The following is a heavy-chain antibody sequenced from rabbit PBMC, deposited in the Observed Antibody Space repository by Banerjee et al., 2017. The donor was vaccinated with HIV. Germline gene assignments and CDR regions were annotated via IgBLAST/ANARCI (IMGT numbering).Heavy chain of an antibody. V-gene: IGHV1S40*01. J-gene: IGHJ3*01. Sequence: QSLEESGGGLVKPEGSPTLTCKASGFDFSSNAICWVRQAPGKGLEWIGTIYAGSSGSAYYASWVNGRFTISKTSSTTVTLQMTSLTAADTATYFCARDRDWTLDLWGQGTLVTVS. CDR2: IYAGSSGSA. CDR3: ARDRDWTLDL. CDR1: GFDFSSNA. D-gene: IGHD4-2*01.